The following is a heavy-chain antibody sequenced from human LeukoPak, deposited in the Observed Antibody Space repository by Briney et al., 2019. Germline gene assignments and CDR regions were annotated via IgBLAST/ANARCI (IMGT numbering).Heavy chain of an antibody. CDR1: GFTFSNYW. V-gene: IGHV3-7*01. CDR3: ATGNYNRPFDY. D-gene: IGHD1-7*01. CDR2: IKQDESQK. J-gene: IGHJ4*02. Sequence: GGSLRLSCAASGFTFSNYWMNWVRQAPGKGLEWVASIKQDESQKHYVDSVKGRFTISRDNTKNTLYLQLNSLRAEDTAVYYCATGNYNRPFDYWGQGTLVTVSS.